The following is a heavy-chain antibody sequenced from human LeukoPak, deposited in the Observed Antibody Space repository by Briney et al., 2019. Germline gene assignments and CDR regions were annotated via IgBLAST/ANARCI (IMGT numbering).Heavy chain of an antibody. V-gene: IGHV4-30-4*08. CDR1: GGSISGSRYD. D-gene: IGHD3-9*01. J-gene: IGHJ4*02. CDR2: IYYSGST. Sequence: PSETLSLTCTVSGGSISGSRYDWGWIRQPPGRGLEWIGHIYYSGSTFYNPSLTSRVTISVDTSKNQFSLKLSSVIAADTAVYYCASSHPYDILTGQSFDHWGQGTLVTVSS. CDR3: ASSHPYDILTGQSFDH.